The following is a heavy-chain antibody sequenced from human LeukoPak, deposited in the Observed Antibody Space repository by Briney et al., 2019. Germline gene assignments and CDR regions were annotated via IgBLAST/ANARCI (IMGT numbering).Heavy chain of an antibody. D-gene: IGHD2-2*02. CDR2: ISGSGGST. CDR3: AKDHIVVVPAAILDY. J-gene: IGHJ4*02. Sequence: GGSLRLSCAASGITFSSYAMSWVRQAPGKGLEWVSAISGSGGSTYYADSVKGRFTISRDNSKNTLYLQMNSLRAEDTAVYYCAKDHIVVVPAAILDYWGQGTLVTVSS. V-gene: IGHV3-23*01. CDR1: GITFSSYA.